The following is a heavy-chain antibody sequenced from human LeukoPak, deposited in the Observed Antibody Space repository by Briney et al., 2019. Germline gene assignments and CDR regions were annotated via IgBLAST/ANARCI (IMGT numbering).Heavy chain of an antibody. Sequence: ASVKVSCKASGFTFSGYYMHWVRQAPGQGLEWMAWISPNSGGTNYVQKFQGRVTVTRDTSISTDYMEINGLTSDDTALYYCARDLHYYVAMDVWGQGTTVTVSS. V-gene: IGHV1-2*02. D-gene: IGHD3-10*02. CDR1: GFTFSGYY. CDR3: ARDLHYYVAMDV. J-gene: IGHJ6*02. CDR2: ISPNSGGT.